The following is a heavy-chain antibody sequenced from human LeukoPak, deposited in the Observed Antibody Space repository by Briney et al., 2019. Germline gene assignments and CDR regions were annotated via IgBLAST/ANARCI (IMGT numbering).Heavy chain of an antibody. V-gene: IGHV5-51*01. CDR1: GYSFTSYW. D-gene: IGHD6-13*01. CDR3: ARPPNRTLPYSSSRYFDY. J-gene: IGHJ4*02. Sequence: GESLKISCKGSGYSFTSYWIAWVRQMPGKGLEWMGIICPGDSDTRYSPSFQGQVTISADKSRSTAYLQWSSLKASDTAMYYCARPPNRTLPYSSSRYFDYWGQGTLVTVSS. CDR2: ICPGDSDT.